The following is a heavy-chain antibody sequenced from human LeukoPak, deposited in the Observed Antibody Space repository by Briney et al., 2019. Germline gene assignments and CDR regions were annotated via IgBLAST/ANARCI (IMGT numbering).Heavy chain of an antibody. CDR2: INHSGST. CDR1: GDSFSGYY. CDR3: ASGLPVAAYYYYYGMDV. J-gene: IGHJ6*04. D-gene: IGHD6-19*01. V-gene: IGHV4-34*01. Sequence: SETLSLTCAVYGDSFSGYYWSWIRQPPGKGLEWVGEINHSGSTNYNPSLKSRVTISVDTSKNQFSLKLSSVTAADTAVYYCASGLPVAAYYYYYGMDVWGKGTTVTVSS.